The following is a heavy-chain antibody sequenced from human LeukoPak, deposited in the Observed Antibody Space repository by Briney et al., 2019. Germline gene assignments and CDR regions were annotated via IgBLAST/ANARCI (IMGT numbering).Heavy chain of an antibody. CDR3: VTYYDSSGFWGY. D-gene: IGHD3-22*01. V-gene: IGHV7-4-1*02. CDR2: INTNTGNP. J-gene: IGHJ4*02. Sequence: ASVKVSCKASGYTFTGYYMHWVRQAPGQGLEWMGWINTNTGNPTYAQGFTGRFVFSSDTSITTAYLQISSLKAEDTAIYYCVTYYDSSGFWGYWGQGTLVTVSS. CDR1: GYTFTGYY.